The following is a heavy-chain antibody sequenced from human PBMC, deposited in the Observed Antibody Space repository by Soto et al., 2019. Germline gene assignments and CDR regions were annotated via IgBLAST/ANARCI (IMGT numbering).Heavy chain of an antibody. CDR3: ARGSTYAHAYYYGMYV. J-gene: IGHJ6*02. CDR1: GYTFTSYD. V-gene: IGHV1-8*01. D-gene: IGHD4-17*01. Sequence: QVQLVQSGAEVKKPGASVKVSCKASGYTFTSYDINWVRQATGQGLEWMGWMNHNSGNTGYAQKFQGRVTMNRNTSISTAYMELSSLRSEDTAVYYCARGSTYAHAYYYGMYVWGQGTTVTVSS. CDR2: MNHNSGNT.